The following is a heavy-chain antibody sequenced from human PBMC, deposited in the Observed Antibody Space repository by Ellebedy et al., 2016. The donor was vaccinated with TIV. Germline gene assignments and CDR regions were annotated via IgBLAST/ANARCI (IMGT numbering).Heavy chain of an antibody. D-gene: IGHD3-10*01. CDR3: ARDIDYYGSGSYLDY. Sequence: GGSLRLSXAASGFTFSNYAMQWVRQAPGKGLDWVSVISYDATNKDYADSVKGRFTISRDNSKNTLYLQMNSLRAEDTAVYYCARDIDYYGSGSYLDYWGQGTLVTVSS. CDR2: ISYDATNK. J-gene: IGHJ4*02. CDR1: GFTFSNYA. V-gene: IGHV3-30-3*01.